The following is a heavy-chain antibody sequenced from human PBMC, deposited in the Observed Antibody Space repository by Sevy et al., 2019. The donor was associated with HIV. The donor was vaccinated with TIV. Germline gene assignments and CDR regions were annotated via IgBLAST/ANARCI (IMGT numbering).Heavy chain of an antibody. V-gene: IGHV3-7*03. Sequence: RGSLRLSCAASGFTFNSYWMSWVRQAPGKGLEWVANIKKDGSEKYYVDSVKGRFTISRDNAKNSLYLQMDSLRAEDTAVYYCARDCSSANCLWGMDVWGQGTTVTVSS. CDR3: ARDCSSANCLWGMDV. CDR2: IKKDGSEK. CDR1: GFTFNSYW. D-gene: IGHD2-2*01. J-gene: IGHJ6*02.